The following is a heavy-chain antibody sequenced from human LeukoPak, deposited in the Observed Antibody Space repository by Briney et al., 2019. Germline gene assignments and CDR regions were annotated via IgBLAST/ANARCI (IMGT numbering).Heavy chain of an antibody. CDR2: IYYSGST. CDR1: GGSISSYY. CDR3: ARAIAAAAVWFDP. Sequence: PSETLSLTCTVSGGSISSYYWSWIRQPPGKGLEWIGYIYYSGSTNYNPSLKSRVTISVDTSKNQFSLKLSSVTAADTAVYYCARAIAAAAVWFDPWGQGTLVTVSS. D-gene: IGHD6-13*01. J-gene: IGHJ5*02. V-gene: IGHV4-59*01.